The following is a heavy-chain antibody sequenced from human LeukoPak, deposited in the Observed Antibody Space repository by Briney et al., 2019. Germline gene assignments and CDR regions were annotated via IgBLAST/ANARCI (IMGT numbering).Heavy chain of an antibody. CDR1: GGSISSYY. V-gene: IGHV4-59*08. D-gene: IGHD6-13*01. J-gene: IGHJ4*02. CDR2: IYYSGST. CDR3: ARHSNIAAAGDIVFDY. Sequence: SETLSLTCTVSGGSISSYYWSWIRQPPGKGLEWIGYIYYSGSTNYNPSLKSRVTISVDTSKNQFSLKLSSVTAADTAVYYCARHSNIAAAGDIVFDYWGQGTLVTVSS.